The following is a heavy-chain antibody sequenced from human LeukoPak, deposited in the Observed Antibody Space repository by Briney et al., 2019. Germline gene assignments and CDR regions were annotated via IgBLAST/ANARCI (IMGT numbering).Heavy chain of an antibody. Sequence: PGRSLRLSCAASGFTFSSYVMHWVRQAPGKGLEWVAVIWYDGSTKYYADSVKGRFTISRDNSRNTLYLQMNSLRAEDRAVYFCAKDEEGVDAFDIWGQGTMVTVSS. V-gene: IGHV3-33*06. D-gene: IGHD3-10*01. CDR2: IWYDGSTK. CDR1: GFTFSSYV. CDR3: AKDEEGVDAFDI. J-gene: IGHJ3*02.